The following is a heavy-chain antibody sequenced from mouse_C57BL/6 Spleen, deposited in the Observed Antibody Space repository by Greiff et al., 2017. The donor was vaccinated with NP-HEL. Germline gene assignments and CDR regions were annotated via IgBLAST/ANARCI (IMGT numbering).Heavy chain of an antibody. CDR2: IRNKANGYTT. Sequence: DVMLVESGGGLVQPGGSLSLSCAASGFTFTDYYMSWVRQPPGKALEWLGFIRNKANGYTTEYSVSVKGRFTISRDNSQSILYLQMNALRAEDSATYYCARSPSYYYGSSYFDYWGQGTTLTVSS. CDR1: GFTFTDYY. J-gene: IGHJ2*01. V-gene: IGHV7-3*01. D-gene: IGHD1-1*01. CDR3: ARSPSYYYGSSYFDY.